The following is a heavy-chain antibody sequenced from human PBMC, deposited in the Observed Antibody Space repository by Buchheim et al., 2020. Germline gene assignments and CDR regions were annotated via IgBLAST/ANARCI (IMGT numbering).Heavy chain of an antibody. CDR1: GFTFSIYG. CDR3: AKSHSSDWYSFDY. J-gene: IGHJ4*02. CDR2: ISNDGSDK. D-gene: IGHD6-19*01. V-gene: IGHV3-30*18. Sequence: QVQLVESGGGVVQPGGSLRLSCAASGFTFSIYGMDWVRQAPGKGLEWVAVISNDGSDKYYADSVKGRFTISRDNSKKPLSLQMNSLRAEDTAVYYCAKSHSSDWYSFDYWGQGTL.